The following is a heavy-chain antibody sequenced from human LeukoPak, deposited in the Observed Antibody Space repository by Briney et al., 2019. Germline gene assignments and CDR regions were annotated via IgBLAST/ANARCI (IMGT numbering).Heavy chain of an antibody. D-gene: IGHD3-16*02. J-gene: IGHJ4*02. V-gene: IGHV3-23*01. CDR1: GFTFSSYA. Sequence: GGSLRLSCAASGFTFSSYAMSWGRQTPGKGLEWGSAISGSGGITYYADSVKGRFTISRDNSKNTLYLQMNSLRAEDTAVYYCAKDGTLYYDYVWGSYRGYYFDYWGQGTLVTVSS. CDR3: AKDGTLYYDYVWGSYRGYYFDY. CDR2: ISGSGGIT.